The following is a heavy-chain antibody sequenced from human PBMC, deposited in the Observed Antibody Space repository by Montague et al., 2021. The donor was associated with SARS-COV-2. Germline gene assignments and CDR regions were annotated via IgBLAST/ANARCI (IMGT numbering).Heavy chain of an antibody. CDR2: IYNSGTT. V-gene: IGHV4-39*01. Sequence: SKTLSLTCTVSGDSTSCPNCYWGWIRQAPGKGLDWIGTIYNSGTTYYNPSLKSRLTISIDTSKNQLSLKLTSVTAADTAVYYCARHRNYGDHSLDNWFHPWGQGTLVTVPS. D-gene: IGHD4-17*01. J-gene: IGHJ5*02. CDR1: GDSTSCPNCY. CDR3: ARHRNYGDHSLDNWFHP.